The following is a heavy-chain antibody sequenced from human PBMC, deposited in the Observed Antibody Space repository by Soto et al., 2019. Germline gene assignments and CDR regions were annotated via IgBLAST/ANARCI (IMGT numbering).Heavy chain of an antibody. V-gene: IGHV3-73*01. CDR1: GFTFSGSA. J-gene: IGHJ6*02. CDR2: IRSKANSYAT. CDR3: TSRHDFWSGYKLYYYGMDV. D-gene: IGHD3-3*01. Sequence: PGGSLRLSCAASGFTFSGSAMHWVRQASWKGLEWVGRIRSKANSYATAYAASVKGRFTISRDDSKNTAYLQMNSLKTEDTAVYYCTSRHDFWSGYKLYYYGMDVWGQGTTVTVSS.